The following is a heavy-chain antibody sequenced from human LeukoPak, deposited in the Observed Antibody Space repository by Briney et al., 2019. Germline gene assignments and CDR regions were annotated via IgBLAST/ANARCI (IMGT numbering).Heavy chain of an antibody. Sequence: GASVRVSCTASGYTFTSYGMSWVRQAPGQGLEWVACISTNSGNTNYAHTVQGRFTMTTDTTTNTVYRELRSLRSDDTAVYYCERTDSDLLPCGRTDVWGKGTTVTVYS. D-gene: IGHD2-15*01. CDR1: GYTFTSYG. CDR2: ISTNSGNT. CDR3: ERTDSDLLPCGRTDV. V-gene: IGHV1-18*01. J-gene: IGHJ6*04.